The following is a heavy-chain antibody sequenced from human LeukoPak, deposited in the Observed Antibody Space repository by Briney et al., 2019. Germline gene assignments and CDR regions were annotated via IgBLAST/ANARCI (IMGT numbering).Heavy chain of an antibody. CDR2: IYTSGST. CDR3: ARASTVTNGYYYYGMDV. CDR1: GGSISSYY. D-gene: IGHD4-4*01. Sequence: SETLSLTCTVSGGSISSYYWSWIRQPAGKGLEWIGRIYTSGSTNYSPSLKSRVTMSVDTSKNQFSLKLSFVTAADTAVYYCARASTVTNGYYYYGMDVWGQGTTVTVSS. J-gene: IGHJ6*02. V-gene: IGHV4-4*07.